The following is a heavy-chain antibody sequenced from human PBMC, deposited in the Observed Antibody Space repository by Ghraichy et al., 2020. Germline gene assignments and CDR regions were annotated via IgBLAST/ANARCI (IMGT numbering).Heavy chain of an antibody. CDR1: GGSISSYY. Sequence: SQTLSLTCTVSGGSISSYYWSWIRQPPGKGLEWIGYIYTSGSTNYNPSLKSRVTISVDTSKNQFSLKLSSVTAADTAVYYCATTVVTLPRIYYYYGMDVWGQGTTVTVSS. CDR2: IYTSGST. D-gene: IGHD4-23*01. CDR3: ATTVVTLPRIYYYYGMDV. J-gene: IGHJ6*02. V-gene: IGHV4-4*09.